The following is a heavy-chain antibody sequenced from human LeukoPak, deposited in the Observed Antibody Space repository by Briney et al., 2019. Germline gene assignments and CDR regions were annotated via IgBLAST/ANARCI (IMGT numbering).Heavy chain of an antibody. CDR3: ARKGTVTTPFDY. CDR1: GDSVSSNSAA. Sequence: PSQTLSLTSAVSGDSVSSNSAAWHWPGQAPSRGLEWLGRTYYRSKWYNEYAESVKSRITINSDTSKNQFSLHLNSVTPEDTAVYYCARKGTVTTPFDYWGQGNLVTVSS. CDR2: TYYRSKWYN. D-gene: IGHD4-11*01. J-gene: IGHJ4*02. V-gene: IGHV6-1*01.